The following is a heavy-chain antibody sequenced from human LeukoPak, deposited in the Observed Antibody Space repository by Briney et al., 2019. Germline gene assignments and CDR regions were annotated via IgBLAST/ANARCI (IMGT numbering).Heavy chain of an antibody. CDR2: XXXXXXXX. CDR3: ARDQGTSGGWPAVGRMGYFDY. D-gene: IGHD6-19*01. J-gene: IGHJ4*02. CDR1: GFIFSSSG. V-gene: IGHV3-30*12. Sequence: GGSLRLSCAASGFIFSSSGMHWVRQTPGKGLXXXXXXXXXXXXXYYADSVKGRFTISRDNAKNTVYLQMNSLRVEDTAVYYCARDQGTSGGWPAVGRMGYFDYWGQGTLVTVSS.